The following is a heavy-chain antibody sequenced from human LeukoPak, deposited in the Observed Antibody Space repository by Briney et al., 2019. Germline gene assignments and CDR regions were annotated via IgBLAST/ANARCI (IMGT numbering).Heavy chain of an antibody. Sequence: GASVKVSCKASGYTFTSYDINWVRQATGQGLEWLGWMNPNSGNTGYAQKFQDRVIMTRNTSISTAYMELSSLRPEDTAVYYCARGVVDTAMVRSHYYYGMDVWGQGTTVTVSS. CDR3: ARGVVDTAMVRSHYYYGMDV. J-gene: IGHJ6*02. CDR1: GYTFTSYD. D-gene: IGHD5-18*01. CDR2: MNPNSGNT. V-gene: IGHV1-8*01.